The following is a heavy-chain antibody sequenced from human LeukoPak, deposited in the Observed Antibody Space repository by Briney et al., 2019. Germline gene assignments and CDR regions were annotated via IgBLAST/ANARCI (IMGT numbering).Heavy chain of an antibody. Sequence: PSETLPLTCIVSGDSLSNHDYAWGWIRQPPGKGPEWIGSVDRSGNTFYNPSLKSRVYISTDTSMSQFSLELSSVTAADTAVYYCWAIVATIELDSWGQGTLVAVSS. CDR2: VDRSGNT. CDR1: GDSLSNHDYA. J-gene: IGHJ4*02. CDR3: WAIVATIELDS. V-gene: IGHV4-39*07. D-gene: IGHD5-12*01.